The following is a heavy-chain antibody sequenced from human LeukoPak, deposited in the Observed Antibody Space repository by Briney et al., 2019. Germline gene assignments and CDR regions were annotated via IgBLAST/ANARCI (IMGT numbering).Heavy chain of an antibody. V-gene: IGHV3-23*01. J-gene: IGHJ6*02. CDR1: GFTFSSYS. D-gene: IGHD3-3*01. CDR3: ACITIFGVASGGMDV. CDR2: IGPTGRST. Sequence: GGSLRLSCAASGFTFSSYSMNWVRQAPGKGLEWVSGIGPTGRSTFYVDSVKGRFTISRDNSKSTLYLQMNSLRAEDTAVYFCACITIFGVASGGMDVWGQGTTVTVSS.